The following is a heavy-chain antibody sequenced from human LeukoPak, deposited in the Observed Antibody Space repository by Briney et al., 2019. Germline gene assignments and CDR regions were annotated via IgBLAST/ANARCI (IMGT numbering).Heavy chain of an antibody. J-gene: IGHJ3*02. Sequence: GGSLRLSCAASGFTFRSYSMNWVRQAPGKGLEWVSYISSSSSTIYYADSVKGRFTISRDNADNSLFLQMNSLRAEDTAVYHCARWDCTNSSCSNVFDIWGQGTMVIVSS. CDR1: GFTFRSYS. CDR2: ISSSSSTI. D-gene: IGHD2-2*01. V-gene: IGHV3-48*04. CDR3: ARWDCTNSSCSNVFDI.